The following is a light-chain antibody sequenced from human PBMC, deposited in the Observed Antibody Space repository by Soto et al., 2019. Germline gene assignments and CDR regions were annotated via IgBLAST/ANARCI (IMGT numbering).Light chain of an antibody. CDR2: AAS. J-gene: IGKJ1*01. V-gene: IGKV1-39*01. CDR3: QQSYSTLVT. CDR1: QSISSY. Sequence: DSQMTQSPSSLYASVGDRVTITCRASQSISSYLNWYQQKPGKAPKLLIYAASSLQSGVPSRFSGSGSGTDFTLTISSLQPEDFATYYCQQSYSTLVTFGQGTKVEIK.